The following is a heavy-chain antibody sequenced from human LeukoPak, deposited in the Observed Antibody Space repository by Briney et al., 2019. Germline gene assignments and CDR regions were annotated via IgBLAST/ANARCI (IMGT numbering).Heavy chain of an antibody. CDR1: GGSISSYY. V-gene: IGHV4-59*01. J-gene: IGHJ4*02. CDR3: ASQLAGGHDY. D-gene: IGHD1-1*01. CDR2: IYYSGST. Sequence: SETLSLTCTVSGGSISSYYWSWIRQPPGKGLEWIGYIYYSGSTNYSPSLKSRVTISVDTSKNQFSLKLSSVTAADTAVYYCASQLAGGHDYWGQGTLVTVSS.